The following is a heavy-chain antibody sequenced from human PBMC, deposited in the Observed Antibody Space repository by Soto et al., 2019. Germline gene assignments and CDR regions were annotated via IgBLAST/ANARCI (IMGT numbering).Heavy chain of an antibody. CDR1: GGSISSYY. CDR3: ASTLVYDYIWGSYRLDY. J-gene: IGHJ4*02. V-gene: IGHV4-59*08. CDR2: IYYSGST. D-gene: IGHD3-16*02. Sequence: QVQLQESGPGLVKPSETLSLTCTVSGGSISSYYWSWIRQPPGKGLEWIGYIYYSGSTNYNPSLMSGVTISESAAKNRFCLRLSSVAAADTAVYYCASTLVYDYIWGSYRLDYWGQGTLVTVSS.